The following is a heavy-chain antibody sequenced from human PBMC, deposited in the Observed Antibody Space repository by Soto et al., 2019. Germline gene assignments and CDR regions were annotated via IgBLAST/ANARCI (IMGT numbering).Heavy chain of an antibody. D-gene: IGHD3-3*01. CDR3: ARGSNYDFWSGYYFDY. V-gene: IGHV3-33*01. CDR1: GFTFSSYG. Sequence: PVGSLRLSCAASGFTFSSYGMHWVRQAPGKGLEWVAVIWYDGSNKYYADSVKGRFTVSRDNSKNTLYLQMNSLRAEDTAVYYCARGSNYDFWSGYYFDYWGQGTLVTVSS. CDR2: IWYDGSNK. J-gene: IGHJ4*02.